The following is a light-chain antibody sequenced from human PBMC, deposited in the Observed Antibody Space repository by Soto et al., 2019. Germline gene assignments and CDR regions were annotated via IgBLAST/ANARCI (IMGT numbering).Light chain of an antibody. Sequence: DIVMTQSPDSLAVSLVERATINCKSSQSVLYSSNNKNYLAWYQQKPGQPPKLLIYWASTRESGVPDRFSGSGSGTDFTLTISSLQAEDVAVYYCQQYYSTLMYTFGQGTKLEIK. CDR2: WAS. J-gene: IGKJ2*01. CDR3: QQYYSTLMYT. V-gene: IGKV4-1*01. CDR1: QSVLYSSNNKNY.